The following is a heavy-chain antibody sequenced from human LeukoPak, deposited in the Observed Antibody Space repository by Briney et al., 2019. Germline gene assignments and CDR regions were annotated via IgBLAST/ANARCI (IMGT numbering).Heavy chain of an antibody. CDR2: ISSSSSYI. D-gene: IGHD2-15*01. CDR1: GFTFSSYS. V-gene: IGHV3-21*01. Sequence: GGSLRLSCAASGFTFSSYSMNWVRQAPGKGLEWVSSISSSSSYIYYADSVKGRFTISRDNAKNSLYLQMNSLRAEDTAVYYCAKGKNRLGYCSGGSAGCYYGMDVWGQGTTVTVSS. J-gene: IGHJ6*02. CDR3: AKGKNRLGYCSGGSAGCYYGMDV.